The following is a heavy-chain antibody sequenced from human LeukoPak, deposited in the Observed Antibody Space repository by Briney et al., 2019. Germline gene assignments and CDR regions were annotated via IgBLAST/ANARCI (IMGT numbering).Heavy chain of an antibody. D-gene: IGHD6-13*01. CDR1: GGSFSGYY. CDR3: ARIIAAHTLGV. Sequence: SETLSLTCAVYGGSFSGYYWSWIRQPPGKGLEWIGEINHSGSTNYNPSLKSRVTISVDTSKNQFSLKLSSVTAADTAVYYCARIIAAHTLGVWGQGTTVTVSS. V-gene: IGHV4-34*01. CDR2: INHSGST. J-gene: IGHJ6*02.